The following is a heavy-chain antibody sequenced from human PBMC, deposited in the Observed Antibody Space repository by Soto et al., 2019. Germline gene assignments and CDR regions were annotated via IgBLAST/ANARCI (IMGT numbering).Heavy chain of an antibody. CDR1: GYTFTSYG. J-gene: IGHJ6*02. D-gene: IGHD3-3*01. Sequence: ASVKVSCKASGYTFTSYGISWVRQAPGQGLEWMGWISAYNGNTNYAQKLQGRVTMTTDTSTSTAYMELRSLRSDDTAVYYCARITNENYDFWSGYSWYYYYGMDVWGQGTTVTAP. V-gene: IGHV1-18*01. CDR2: ISAYNGNT. CDR3: ARITNENYDFWSGYSWYYYYGMDV.